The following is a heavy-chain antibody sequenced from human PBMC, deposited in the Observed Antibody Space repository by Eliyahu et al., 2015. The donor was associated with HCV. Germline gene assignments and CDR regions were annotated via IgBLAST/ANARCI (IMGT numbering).Heavy chain of an antibody. J-gene: IGHJ6*02. V-gene: IGHV3-11*01. CDR1: GFTISDYY. CDR3: ARDHGIVVPGTISGDLWYGMDV. D-gene: IGHD2-2*01. Sequence: QVQLVESGGGLVKPGGSLXLSCAASGFTISDYYINWXXQAPGKGLEWVSYISGSGRPIYYADSVKGRFTMSRDNAKNSLYLQMNSLRAEDTAVYYCARDHGIVVPGTISGDLWYGMDVWGQGTTVIVSS. CDR2: ISGSGRPI.